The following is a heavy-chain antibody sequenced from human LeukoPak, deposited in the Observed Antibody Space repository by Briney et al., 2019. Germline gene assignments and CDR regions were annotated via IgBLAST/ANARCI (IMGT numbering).Heavy chain of an antibody. J-gene: IGHJ4*02. Sequence: GGSLRLSCAASGFIFSSYGMHWVRQAPGKGLEWVPFIRYDGSNKYYADSVRGRFTISRDNSKNTLYPQMNSLRAEDTAVYYCAKEGVAARPIDDYWGQGTLVTVSS. CDR2: IRYDGSNK. CDR3: AKEGVAARPIDDY. D-gene: IGHD6-6*01. CDR1: GFIFSSYG. V-gene: IGHV3-30*02.